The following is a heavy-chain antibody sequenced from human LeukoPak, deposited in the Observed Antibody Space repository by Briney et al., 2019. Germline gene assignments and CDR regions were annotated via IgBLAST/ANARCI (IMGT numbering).Heavy chain of an antibody. J-gene: IGHJ6*03. CDR2: IYTSGST. CDR3: ARDLDCSGGSSYRHPHYYYYMDV. V-gene: IGHV4-4*07. CDR1: GGSISSYY. D-gene: IGHD2-15*01. Sequence: SETLSLTCTVSGGSISSYYWSWIRQPAGKGLEWIGRIYTSGSTNYNPSLKSRVTMSVDTSKNQFSLKLSSVTAADTAVYYCARDLDCSGGSSYRHPHYYYYMDVWGKGTTVTVSS.